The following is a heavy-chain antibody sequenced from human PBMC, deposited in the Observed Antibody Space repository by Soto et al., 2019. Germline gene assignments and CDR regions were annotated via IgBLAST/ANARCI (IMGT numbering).Heavy chain of an antibody. Sequence: SETLSLTCTVSGGSISSGGYYWSWIRQHPGKGLEWIGYIYYSGSTYYNPSLKSRVTISVDTSKNQFSLKLSSVTAADTAVYYCARGPTYYYDSSGYNWFDPWGQGTLVTVSS. D-gene: IGHD3-22*01. J-gene: IGHJ5*02. CDR2: IYYSGST. V-gene: IGHV4-31*03. CDR1: GGSISSGGYY. CDR3: ARGPTYYYDSSGYNWFDP.